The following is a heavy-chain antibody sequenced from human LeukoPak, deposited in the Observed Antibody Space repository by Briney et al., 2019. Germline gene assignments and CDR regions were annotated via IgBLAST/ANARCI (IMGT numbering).Heavy chain of an antibody. Sequence: GGSLRFSCAASGFSFSSYAMSWVRQAPGKGLEWVSTVTAGGDGTYYTDSVKGRFTISRDNSKSTLYLQMNSLRAEDTAVYYCAKDRWSGFSAFEYWGRGTLVTVSS. D-gene: IGHD3-3*01. V-gene: IGHV3-23*01. J-gene: IGHJ4*02. CDR2: VTAGGDGT. CDR1: GFSFSSYA. CDR3: AKDRWSGFSAFEY.